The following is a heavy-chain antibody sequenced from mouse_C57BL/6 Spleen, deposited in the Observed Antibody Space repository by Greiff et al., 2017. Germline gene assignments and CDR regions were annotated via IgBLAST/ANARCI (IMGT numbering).Heavy chain of an antibody. Sequence: EVQVVESGGGLVKPGGSLKLSCAASGFTFSSYAMSWVRQTPEKRLEWVATISDGGSYTYYPDNVKGRFTISRDNAKNNLYLQMSHLKSEDTAMYYCARDGGLRAMDYWGQGTSVTVSS. CDR1: GFTFSSYA. D-gene: IGHD2-2*01. CDR3: ARDGGLRAMDY. V-gene: IGHV5-4*01. CDR2: ISDGGSYT. J-gene: IGHJ4*01.